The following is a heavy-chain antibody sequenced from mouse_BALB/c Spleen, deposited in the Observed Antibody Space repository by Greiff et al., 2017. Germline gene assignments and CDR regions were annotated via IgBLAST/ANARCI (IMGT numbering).Heavy chain of an antibody. CDR3: ARSVYGIYYAMDY. Sequence: VQLQQSGAELVKPGASVKLSCTASGFNIKDTYMHWVKQRPEQGLEWIGRIDPANGNTKYDPKFQGKATITADTSSNTAYLQLSSLTSEDTAVYYCARSVYGIYYAMDYWGQGTSVTGSS. V-gene: IGHV14-3*02. CDR2: IDPANGNT. CDR1: GFNIKDTY. D-gene: IGHD1-1*01. J-gene: IGHJ4*01.